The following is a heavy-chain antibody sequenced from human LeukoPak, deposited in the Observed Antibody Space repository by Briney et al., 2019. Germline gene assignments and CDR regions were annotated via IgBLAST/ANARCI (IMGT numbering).Heavy chain of an antibody. J-gene: IGHJ4*02. Sequence: PSETLSLTCAVYGGSFSGYYWSWIRQPPGKGLEWIGEINHSGSTNYNPSLKSRVTISVDTSKSQFSLKLSSVTAADTAVYYCARLVRALYYFDYWGQGTLVTVSS. D-gene: IGHD3-10*02. CDR3: ARLVRALYYFDY. CDR1: GGSFSGYY. V-gene: IGHV4-34*01. CDR2: INHSGST.